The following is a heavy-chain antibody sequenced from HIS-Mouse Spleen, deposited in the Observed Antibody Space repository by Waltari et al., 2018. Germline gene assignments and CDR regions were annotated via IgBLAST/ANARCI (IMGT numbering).Heavy chain of an antibody. Sequence: QLQLQESGPGLVKPSETLSLTCTVSGGSISSSSSYWGWIRQHPGKGLEWIGSMYYSGGTYYHPTLKSRVTISVDTSKNQFSRKLSSVTAADTAVYYCAREIPYSSSWYDWYFDLWGRGTLVTVSS. CDR1: GGSISSSSSY. CDR2: MYYSGGT. CDR3: AREIPYSSSWYDWYFDL. V-gene: IGHV4-39*07. D-gene: IGHD6-13*01. J-gene: IGHJ2*01.